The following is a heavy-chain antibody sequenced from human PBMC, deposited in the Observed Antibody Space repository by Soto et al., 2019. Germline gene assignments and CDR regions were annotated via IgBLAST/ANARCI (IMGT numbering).Heavy chain of an antibody. CDR3: ARDEQLVRYFDY. CDR1: GFTFSSYE. Sequence: GGSLRLSCAASGFTFSSYEMNWVRQAPGKGLEWVSYISSSGSTIYYADSVKGRFTISRDNAKNSLYLQMNSLSAEYTAVYYCARDEQLVRYFDYWGQGTLVTVSS. D-gene: IGHD6-6*01. CDR2: ISSSGSTI. V-gene: IGHV3-48*03. J-gene: IGHJ4*02.